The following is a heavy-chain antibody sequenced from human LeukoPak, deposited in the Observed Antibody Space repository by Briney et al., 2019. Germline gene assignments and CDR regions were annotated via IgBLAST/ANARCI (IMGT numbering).Heavy chain of an antibody. J-gene: IGHJ1*01. D-gene: IGHD3-16*02. CDR1: SGSMRNWY. V-gene: IGHV4-4*07. Sequence: PSETLSLTCTVSSGSMRNWYWCWVRQPAGKGLEWVGRIFTTGSTNYNPSLKSLVTMSIDTSKNQCSLKMTSVAASDTPVYYCVLLWVPLTDLIVRPFHPWGQGTLVTVSS. CDR2: IFTTGST. CDR3: VLLWVPLTDLIVRPFHP.